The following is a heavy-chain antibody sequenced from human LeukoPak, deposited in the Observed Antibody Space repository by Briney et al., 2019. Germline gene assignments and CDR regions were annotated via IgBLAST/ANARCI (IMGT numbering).Heavy chain of an antibody. V-gene: IGHV3-73*01. Sequence: PGGSLRLSCAASGFIFSGSTIQWVRQASGKGLEWLGRIRNKDNSYATAYVASVKGRFTISRDDSKNTAYLQMNSLKTEDTAVYYCTRRDYYDVLTGPDVWGKGTTVTVSS. CDR1: GFIFSGST. CDR3: TRRDYYDVLTGPDV. J-gene: IGHJ6*04. D-gene: IGHD3-9*01. CDR2: IRNKDNSYAT.